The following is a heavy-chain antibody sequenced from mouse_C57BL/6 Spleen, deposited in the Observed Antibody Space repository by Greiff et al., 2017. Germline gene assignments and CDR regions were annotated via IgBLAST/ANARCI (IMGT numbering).Heavy chain of an antibody. Sequence: VQLQQPGAELVKPGASVKVSCKASGYTFTSYWMHWVKQRPGQGLEWIGRIHPSDSDTNYNQKFKGKATLTVDKSSSTAYMQLSSLTSEDSAVYYCAISRDYGNYGAYWGQGTLVTVSA. J-gene: IGHJ3*01. V-gene: IGHV1-74*01. CDR2: IHPSDSDT. D-gene: IGHD2-1*01. CDR1: GYTFTSYW. CDR3: AISRDYGNYGAY.